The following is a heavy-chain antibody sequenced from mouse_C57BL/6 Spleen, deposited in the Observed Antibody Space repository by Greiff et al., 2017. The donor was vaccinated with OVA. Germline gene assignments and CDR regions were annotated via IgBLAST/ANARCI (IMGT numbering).Heavy chain of an antibody. CDR3: ARSMITTYFDY. V-gene: IGHV1-76*01. CDR2: IYPGSGNT. D-gene: IGHD2-4*01. J-gene: IGHJ2*01. CDR1: GYTFTDYY. Sequence: QVQLKESGAELVRPGASVKLSCKASGYTFTDYYINWVKQRPGQGLEWIARIYPGSGNTYYNEKFKGKATLTAEKSSSTAYMQLSSLTSEDSAVYFCARSMITTYFDYWGQGTTLTVSS.